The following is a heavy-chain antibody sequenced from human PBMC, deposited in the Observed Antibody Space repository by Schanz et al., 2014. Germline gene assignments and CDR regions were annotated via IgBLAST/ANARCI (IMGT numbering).Heavy chain of an antibody. CDR3: ARGGPAYYFDD. CDR1: GFTFSSHW. V-gene: IGHV3-74*01. CDR2: IKSDGSST. Sequence: EVQLVQSGGGLVQPGGSLRLSCAASGFTFSSHWMHWVRQDPGKGLVWVARIKSDGSSTSYADSVKGRFTISRDNAKNTLYLQMTSLRAEDTAVYYCARGGPAYYFDDWGQGTLVTVSS. J-gene: IGHJ4*02.